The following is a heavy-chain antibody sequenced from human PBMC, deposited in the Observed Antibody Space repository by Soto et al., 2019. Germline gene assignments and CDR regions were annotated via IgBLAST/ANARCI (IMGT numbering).Heavy chain of an antibody. Sequence: QVQLVQSGAEVKKPGASVKVSCKASGYTFTSYAMHWVRQAPGQRLEWMGWINAGNGNTKYSQKFQGRVTITRDTSARTAHMEPSSPRSEDTGVDYRAGGGGLPWFGELLVGFDPWGQGTLVTLSS. CDR2: INAGNGNT. V-gene: IGHV1-3*01. D-gene: IGHD3-10*01. J-gene: IGHJ5*02. CDR3: AGGGGLPWFGELLVGFDP. CDR1: GYTFTSYA.